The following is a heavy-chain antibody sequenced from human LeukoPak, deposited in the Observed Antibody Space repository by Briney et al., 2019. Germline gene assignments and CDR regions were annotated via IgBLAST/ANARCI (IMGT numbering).Heavy chain of an antibody. CDR2: ITIYIGNT. V-gene: IGHV1-18*01. CDR1: GYTVTSYG. J-gene: IGHJ4*02. Sequence: ASLKVSCTVSGYTVTSYGISWVRQAPGQGLEWRGGITIYIGNTDYAQNFPSRVTITTDTSTSTTNMDLRSLRSDATAVYYFASFTGAQQWSYFDYWGQGTLVTVSS. D-gene: IGHD5-18*01. CDR3: ASFTGAQQWSYFDY.